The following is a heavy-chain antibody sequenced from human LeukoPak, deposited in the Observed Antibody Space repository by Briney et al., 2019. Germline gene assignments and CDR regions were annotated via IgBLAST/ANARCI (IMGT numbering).Heavy chain of an antibody. CDR3: ARDPSAVAGYFDY. Sequence: GKSLRLSCAASGFTFSSYAMHWVRQAPGKGLEWVAVISYDGSNKYYADSVKGRFTISRDNSKNTLYLQMNSLRAEDTAVYYCARDPSAVAGYFDYWGQGTLVTVS. J-gene: IGHJ4*02. CDR2: ISYDGSNK. V-gene: IGHV3-30-3*01. D-gene: IGHD6-19*01. CDR1: GFTFSSYA.